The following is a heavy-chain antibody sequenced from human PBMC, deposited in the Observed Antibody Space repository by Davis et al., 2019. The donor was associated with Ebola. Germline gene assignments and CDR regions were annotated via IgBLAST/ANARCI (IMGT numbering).Heavy chain of an antibody. Sequence: ASVKVSCKASGYTFTGYYMHWVRQAPGQGLEWMGWINPNSGGTNYAQKFQGRVTMTRDTSTSTAYMELSSLRSEDTAVYYCAREPLTRGDRYYFDYWGQGTLVTVSS. D-gene: IGHD7-27*01. CDR1: GYTFTGYY. CDR2: INPNSGGT. V-gene: IGHV1-2*02. J-gene: IGHJ4*02. CDR3: AREPLTRGDRYYFDY.